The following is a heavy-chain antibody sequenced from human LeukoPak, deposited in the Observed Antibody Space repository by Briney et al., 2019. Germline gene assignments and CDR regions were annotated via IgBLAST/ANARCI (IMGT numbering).Heavy chain of an antibody. J-gene: IGHJ4*02. CDR2: IYRDGRT. Sequence: PGGSLRLSCAASGFAVSSNYMSWVRQAPGKGLEWVSVIYRDGRTYYGDSVKGRVTISRDISKNTLFLQTTSLTAEDTALYYCAKVKGWYGEGYFDYWGQGSLVTVSS. D-gene: IGHD3-10*01. CDR3: AKVKGWYGEGYFDY. CDR1: GFAVSSNY. V-gene: IGHV3-53*01.